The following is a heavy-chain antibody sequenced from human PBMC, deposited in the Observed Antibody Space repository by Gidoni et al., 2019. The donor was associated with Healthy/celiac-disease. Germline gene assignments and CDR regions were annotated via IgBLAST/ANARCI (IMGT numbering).Heavy chain of an antibody. J-gene: IGHJ3*02. D-gene: IGHD4-17*01. CDR1: GGSISSSSYY. CDR2: IYYSGSP. Sequence: QLQLQESGPGLVKPSATLSLTCTVSGGSISSSSYYWGWIRQPPGKGLEWIGSIYYSGSPYYNPSLKSRVTISVDTSKNQFSLKLSSVTAADTAVYYCARHRLMGRRYGDSDAFDIWGQGTMVTVSS. V-gene: IGHV4-39*01. CDR3: ARHRLMGRRYGDSDAFDI.